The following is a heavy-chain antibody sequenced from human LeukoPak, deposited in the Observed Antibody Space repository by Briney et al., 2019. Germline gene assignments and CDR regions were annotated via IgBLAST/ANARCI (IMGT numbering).Heavy chain of an antibody. J-gene: IGHJ4*02. Sequence: SETLSLTCTVSGGSISSNYWSWIRQPPGKGLEWIGYIYYSGSTNYNPSLKSRVTISVDTSKNQFSLKLSSVTAADTAVYYCAREGLSGDGYDYWGQGTLVTVSS. D-gene: IGHD5-12*01. V-gene: IGHV4-59*12. CDR2: IYYSGST. CDR1: GGSISSNY. CDR3: AREGLSGDGYDY.